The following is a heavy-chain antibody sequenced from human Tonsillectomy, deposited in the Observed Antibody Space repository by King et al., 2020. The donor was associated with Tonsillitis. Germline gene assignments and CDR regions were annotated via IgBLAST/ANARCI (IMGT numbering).Heavy chain of an antibody. CDR2: INPNSGGT. D-gene: IGHD3-22*01. Sequence: QLVQSGAEVKKPGASVKVSCKASGYTFTGYYMHWVRQAPRQGLEWMGWINPNSGGTNYAQKFQGWVTMTRDTSISTAYMELSRLRSDDTAVYYCAREYYYDSSGYYLAGAFDIWGQGTMVTVSS. CDR3: AREYYYDSSGYYLAGAFDI. V-gene: IGHV1-2*04. CDR1: GYTFTGYY. J-gene: IGHJ3*02.